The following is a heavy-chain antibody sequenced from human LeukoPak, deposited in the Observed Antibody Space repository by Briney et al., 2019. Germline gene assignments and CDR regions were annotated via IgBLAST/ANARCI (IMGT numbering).Heavy chain of an antibody. D-gene: IGHD2-15*01. J-gene: IGHJ6*03. Sequence: GGSLRLSCAASGITFSSFTVNWVRQAPGKGLEWVSSISSGSSYKYYADSVKGRFTISRDNAKKSLYLQMNSPRPEDTALYYCAKSGIFQGYYFYYMDVWGKGTTVTISS. CDR2: ISSGSSYK. CDR1: GITFSSFT. V-gene: IGHV3-21*04. CDR3: AKSGIFQGYYFYYMDV.